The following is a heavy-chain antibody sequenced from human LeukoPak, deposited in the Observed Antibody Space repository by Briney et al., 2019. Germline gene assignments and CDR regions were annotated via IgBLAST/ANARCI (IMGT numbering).Heavy chain of an antibody. J-gene: IGHJ4*02. CDR1: GFTFSSYE. V-gene: IGHV3-48*03. D-gene: IGHD3-3*01. CDR2: ISSSSTTI. Sequence: GGSLRLSCVASGFTFSSYEMNWVRQAPGKGLEWVSYISSSSTTIYYADSVKGRFTVSRDNAKNSLYLQVNSLRAEDTAVYYCARLRFLQYWGQGTLVTVSS. CDR3: ARLRFLQY.